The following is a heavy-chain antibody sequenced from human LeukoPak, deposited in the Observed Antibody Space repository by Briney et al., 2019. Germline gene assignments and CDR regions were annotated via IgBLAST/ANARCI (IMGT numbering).Heavy chain of an antibody. CDR1: GDSMSRYY. CDR3: ARARYSSGWYTARGTSRGSVTPGGWFDP. CDR2: VHASGRT. Sequence: SETLSLTCTVSGDSMSRYYWTWLRQPAGKGLEWIGRVHASGRTNYNPSLKSRVTMSVDTSKNQFSLKLSSVTAADTAVYYCARARYSSGWYTARGTSRGSVTPGGWFDPWGQGTLVTVSS. V-gene: IGHV4-4*07. J-gene: IGHJ5*02. D-gene: IGHD6-19*01.